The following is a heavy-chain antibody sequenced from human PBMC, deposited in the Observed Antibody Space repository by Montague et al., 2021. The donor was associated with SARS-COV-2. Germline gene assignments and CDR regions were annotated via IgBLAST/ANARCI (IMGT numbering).Heavy chain of an antibody. V-gene: IGHV4-34*01. CDR2: INHSGST. CDR3: ARGEYSSGWSGLKYYFDY. Sequence: SETLSLTCAVYGRSFSGYYWSWIRQPPGKGLEWIGEINHSGSTNYNPSPKSRVTISVDTSKNQFSLKLSSVTAADTAVYYCARGEYSSGWSGLKYYFDYWGQGTLVTVSS. D-gene: IGHD6-19*01. J-gene: IGHJ4*02. CDR1: GRSFSGYY.